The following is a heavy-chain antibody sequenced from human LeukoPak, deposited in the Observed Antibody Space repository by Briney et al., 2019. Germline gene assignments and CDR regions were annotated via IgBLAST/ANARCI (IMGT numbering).Heavy chain of an antibody. CDR1: GFTFSSYG. CDR2: ISGSGGST. V-gene: IGHV3-23*01. CDR3: ASLGISRGYYYYYYMDV. Sequence: PGGSLRLSCAASGFTFSSYGMSWVRQAPGKGLEWVSAISGSGGSTYYADSVKGRFTISRDNAKNTLYLQMNSLRAEDTAVYYCASLGISRGYYYYYYMDVWGKGTTVTVSS. D-gene: IGHD1-14*01. J-gene: IGHJ6*03.